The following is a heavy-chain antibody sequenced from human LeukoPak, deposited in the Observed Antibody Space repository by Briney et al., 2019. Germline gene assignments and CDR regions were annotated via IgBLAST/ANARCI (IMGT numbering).Heavy chain of an antibody. D-gene: IGHD5-12*01. V-gene: IGHV3-23*01. CDR1: GFTFSFYW. CDR2: ISGSGGST. J-gene: IGHJ3*02. Sequence: GGSLRLSCAASGFTFSFYWTHWVREAPGKGLERGSAISGSGGSTYYADAGEGRCTISRDNSKNPLYLQMNSLRAGDTAVYYCAKGRGKVATRHVFVIGGQGPMVTVSS. CDR3: AKGRGKVATRHVFVI.